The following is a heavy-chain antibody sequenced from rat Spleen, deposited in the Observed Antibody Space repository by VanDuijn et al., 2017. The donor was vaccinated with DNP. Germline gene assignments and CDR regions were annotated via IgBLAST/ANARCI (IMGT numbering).Heavy chain of an antibody. CDR3: TRRTVAAGYYDY. CDR1: TYG. J-gene: IGHJ2*01. CDR2: IWGGGTT. V-gene: IGHV2-15*01. Sequence: TYGVTWVRQPPGKGLEWVGTIWGGGTTDYNSALKSQLSISRDTSKSQVFLKMNSLQTEDTAIYFCTRRTVAAGYYDYWGQGVMVTVSS.